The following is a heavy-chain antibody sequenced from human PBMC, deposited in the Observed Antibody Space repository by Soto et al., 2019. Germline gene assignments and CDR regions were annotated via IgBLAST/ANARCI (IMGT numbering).Heavy chain of an antibody. J-gene: IGHJ4*02. CDR2: INSDGSRT. D-gene: IGHD4-4*01. CDR1: GCTFTDYW. Sequence: EVHLVESGGGLVQAGGSLRLSCAASGCTFTDYWTHWVRQAPGKGLVWVSRINSDGSRTSYADSVTGRFTISRDNAKNTLYLQMNSLRVEDTALYYCARETYRGFYFDYWGQGTLVTVSS. V-gene: IGHV3-74*01. CDR3: ARETYRGFYFDY.